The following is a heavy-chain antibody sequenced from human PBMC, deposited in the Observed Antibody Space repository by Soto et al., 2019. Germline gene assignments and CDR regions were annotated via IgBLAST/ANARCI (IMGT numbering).Heavy chain of an antibody. D-gene: IGHD1-1*01. CDR1: GFSFSTST. CDR3: VCDDNRRY. CDR2: IGRTGIDR. J-gene: IGHJ4*02. Sequence: EVQLVESGGGLVKPEGSLRLSCAASGFSFSTSTMNWVRQAPGKGLEFVSSIGRTGIDRYYIDSVKGRFTISRDNAQNSLYLQMNSLRAEDTALYYCVCDDNRRYWGQGTLVTVSS. V-gene: IGHV3-21*01.